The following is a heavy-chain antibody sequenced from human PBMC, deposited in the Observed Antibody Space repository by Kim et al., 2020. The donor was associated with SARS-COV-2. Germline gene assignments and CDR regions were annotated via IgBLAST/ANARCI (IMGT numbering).Heavy chain of an antibody. CDR3: ARGLESSSWYWFDP. Sequence: TPSRKSRVTLSVDTSKNQSSRKLSSVTAADTAVYYCARGLESSSWYWFDPWGQGTLVTVSS. J-gene: IGHJ5*02. V-gene: IGHV4-31*02. D-gene: IGHD6-13*01.